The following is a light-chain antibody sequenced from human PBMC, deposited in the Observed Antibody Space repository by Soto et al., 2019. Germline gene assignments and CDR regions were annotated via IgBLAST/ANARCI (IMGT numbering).Light chain of an antibody. CDR3: QKYNSAPIT. CDR2: VTS. J-gene: IGKJ5*01. V-gene: IGKV1-27*01. Sequence: IQLTQPPSSLSASVRDRVSLTCRASQGMSSYLAWYQQKPGKAPKLLIYVTSTLQTGVPSRFSGSGSGADFTLTISSLQPEDVATYYCQKYNSAPITFGQGTRLEIK. CDR1: QGMSSY.